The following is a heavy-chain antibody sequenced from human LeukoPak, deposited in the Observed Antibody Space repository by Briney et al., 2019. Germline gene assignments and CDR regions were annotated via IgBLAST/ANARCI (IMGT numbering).Heavy chain of an antibody. V-gene: IGHV3-7*01. CDR3: ARTGEYYYDSSGYPGDFDY. Sequence: PGGSLRLSCAASGFTFSSFWMSWVRQAPGKGLEWVANIKQDGSEKYYVDSVKGRFTISRDNAKNSLYLQMNSLRAEDTAVYYSARTGEYYYDSSGYPGDFDYWGQGTLVTVSS. D-gene: IGHD3-22*01. J-gene: IGHJ4*02. CDR2: IKQDGSEK. CDR1: GFTFSSFW.